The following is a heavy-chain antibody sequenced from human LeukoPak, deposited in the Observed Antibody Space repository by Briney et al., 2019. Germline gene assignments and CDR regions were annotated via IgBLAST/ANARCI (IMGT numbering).Heavy chain of an antibody. D-gene: IGHD2-2*02. CDR2: IYHSGST. CDR1: GYSISSGYY. J-gene: IGHJ4*02. CDR3: ARHSCSSTSCYTFDY. Sequence: SETLSLTCAVSGYSISSGYYWGWIRQPPGKGLEWIGSIYHSGSTYYNPSLKSRVTISVDTSKNQFSLKLSSATAADTAVYYCARHSCSSTSCYTFDYWGQGTLVTVSS. V-gene: IGHV4-38-2*01.